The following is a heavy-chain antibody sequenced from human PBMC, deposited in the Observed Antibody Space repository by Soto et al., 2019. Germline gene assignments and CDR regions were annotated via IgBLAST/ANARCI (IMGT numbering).Heavy chain of an antibody. J-gene: IGHJ6*02. CDR3: ERDYYDSSGTDALYYYGIDV. CDR2: ISAYNGNT. V-gene: IGHV1-18*04. D-gene: IGHD3-22*01. Sequence: ASVKVSCKASGYTFTSYGISWVRQAPGQGLEWMGWISAYNGNTNYAQKLQGRVTMTTDTSTSTAYMELRSLRSDDTAVYYCERDYYDSSGTDALYYYGIDVWGQGTRVTVSS. CDR1: GYTFTSYG.